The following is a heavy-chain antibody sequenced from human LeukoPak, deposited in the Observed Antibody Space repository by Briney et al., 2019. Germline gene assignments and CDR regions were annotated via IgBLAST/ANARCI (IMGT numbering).Heavy chain of an antibody. CDR3: ARGGPGGFDY. CDR1: GDSVSSNSVA. J-gene: IGHJ4*02. V-gene: IGHV6-1*01. CDR2: THYRSKWYN. Sequence: SQTLSLTCAFSGDSVSSNSVAWNWIRQSPSRGLEWLGRTHYRSKWYNDYAVSARSRITINPDTSKNQFSLQLYSVTPEDTAVYYCARGGPGGFDYWGQGTLVTVSS.